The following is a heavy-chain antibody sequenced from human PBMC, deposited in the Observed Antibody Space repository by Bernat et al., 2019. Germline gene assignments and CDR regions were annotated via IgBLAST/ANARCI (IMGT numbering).Heavy chain of an antibody. CDR2: ISWNSGSI. V-gene: IGHV3-9*01. CDR1: GFSFDDHA. J-gene: IGHJ4*02. CDR3: ARGACSSTSCSKRFDY. D-gene: IGHD2-2*01. Sequence: EVQLVESGGGLVQPGRSLRLSCAASGFSFDDHAMHWVRQAPGKGLEWVSSISWNSGSIGYADSVKGRFTISRDNAKNSLYLQMNSLRAEDTAVYYCARGACSSTSCSKRFDYWGQGTLVTVSS.